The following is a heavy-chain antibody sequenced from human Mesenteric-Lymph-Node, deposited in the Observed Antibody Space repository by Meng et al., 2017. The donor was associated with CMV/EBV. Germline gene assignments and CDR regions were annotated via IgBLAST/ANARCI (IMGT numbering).Heavy chain of an antibody. CDR1: GGSISNSVYF. V-gene: IGHV4-39*07. Sequence: SETLSLTCTVSGGSISNSVYFWDWIRQPPGKGLEWIGSIYYSGSTYYNPSLKSRVTISLDTSKNQFSLKMTSVTAADTAVYYCARGLEFYTVMTVSYYYGMDVWGQGTTVTVSS. CDR3: ARGLEFYTVMTVSYYYGMDV. D-gene: IGHD3-10*01. J-gene: IGHJ6*02. CDR2: IYYSGST.